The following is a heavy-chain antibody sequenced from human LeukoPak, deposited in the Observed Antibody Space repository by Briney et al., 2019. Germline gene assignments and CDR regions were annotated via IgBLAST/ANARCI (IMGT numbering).Heavy chain of an antibody. CDR2: INPSGGST. Sequence: GASVKVSCKASGYTFIDYYMHWVRQAPGQGLEWMGIINPSGGSTSYAQRFQGRVTMTRDTSTSTVYMELSSLRSEDTAVYYCARFGRNEYSGYDPFSFGFDPWGQGTLVTVSS. D-gene: IGHD5-12*01. CDR3: ARFGRNEYSGYDPFSFGFDP. CDR1: GYTFIDYY. V-gene: IGHV1-46*01. J-gene: IGHJ5*02.